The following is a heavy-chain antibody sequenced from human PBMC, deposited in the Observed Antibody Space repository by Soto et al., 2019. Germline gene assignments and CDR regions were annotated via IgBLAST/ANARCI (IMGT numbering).Heavy chain of an antibody. CDR2: IIPMFGTG. D-gene: IGHD6-19*01. CDR1: GDTSDSFS. Sequence: QVQLVQSGAEVKKPGSSVRVSCKASGDTSDSFSISWVRQAPGQGLEWMGGIIPMFGTGNYAQKFQGRLTITADESTGTSYMDLKSLRSEETAVYFCARENRDDNSGWYSSSDWFDPWGQGTLVTVSS. V-gene: IGHV1-69*01. CDR3: ARENRDDNSGWYSSSDWFDP. J-gene: IGHJ5*02.